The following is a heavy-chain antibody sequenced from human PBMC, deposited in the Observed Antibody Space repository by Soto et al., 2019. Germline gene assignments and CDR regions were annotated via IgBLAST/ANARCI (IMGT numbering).Heavy chain of an antibody. CDR2: ISYEGTAK. Sequence: PGGSLRLSCAASEFSFSDYCMHWVRQAPGKGLECVAVISYEGTAKYYADSVKGRFTISRYNSKNTLFLQMNNLRSEDTAVYYCAKGASYRMFEYWGQGTMVTVSS. CDR3: AKGASYRMFEY. J-gene: IGHJ4*02. CDR1: EFSFSDYC. V-gene: IGHV3-30*18. D-gene: IGHD1-26*01.